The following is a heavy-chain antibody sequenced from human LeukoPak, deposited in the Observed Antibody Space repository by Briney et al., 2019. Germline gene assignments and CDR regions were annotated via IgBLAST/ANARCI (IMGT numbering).Heavy chain of an antibody. J-gene: IGHJ4*02. D-gene: IGHD5-18*01. CDR2: ISWNSGSI. CDR3: AKDIGWRGYSYGSGEKSGPAFDY. CDR1: GFTIDDYA. Sequence: GGSLRLSCAASGFTIDDYAMHWVRQAPGKGLEWVSGISWNSGSIGYADSVKGRFTISRDNAKNTLYLQMNSLRAEDTALYYCAKDIGWRGYSYGSGEKSGPAFDYWGQGTLVTVSS. V-gene: IGHV3-9*01.